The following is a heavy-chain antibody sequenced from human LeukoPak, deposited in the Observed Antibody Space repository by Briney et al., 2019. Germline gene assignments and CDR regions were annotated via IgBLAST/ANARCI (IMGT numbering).Heavy chain of an antibody. J-gene: IGHJ4*02. Sequence: SETLSLTCTVSGGSISSYYWSWIRQPPGKGLEWIGYIYYSGSTNYNPSLKSRVTISVDTSKNQFSLKLSSVTAADTAVYYCARASAGSLHDYWGPGNPGHRLL. D-gene: IGHD1-26*01. CDR2: IYYSGST. CDR3: ARASAGSLHDY. V-gene: IGHV4-59*01. CDR1: GGSISSYY.